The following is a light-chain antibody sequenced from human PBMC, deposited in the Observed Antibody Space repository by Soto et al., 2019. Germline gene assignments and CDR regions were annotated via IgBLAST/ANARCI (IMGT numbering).Light chain of an antibody. CDR1: QTISSGF. CDR3: QQYSSSPRT. Sequence: EIVLTQSPGILYCSPWYRATLSCMASQTISSGFLAWYQQKVGQAPRLLIYDASNRATGVPDRFSGSGSGTDFSLTISRLEPEDFAVYHCQQYSSSPRTFGQGTRLEIK. CDR2: DAS. V-gene: IGKV3-20*01. J-gene: IGKJ5*01.